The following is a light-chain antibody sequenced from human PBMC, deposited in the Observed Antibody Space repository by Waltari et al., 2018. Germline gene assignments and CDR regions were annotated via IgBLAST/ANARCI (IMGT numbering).Light chain of an antibody. J-gene: IGLJ1*01. V-gene: IGLV1-47*01. CDR2: RND. Sequence: QSVLTHPPSPSATPGPRVNIPGSGSSPNVGGIFVSWYQQLPGSAPKLLIYRNDQRPSGVPDRFSASKSETSASLAISGLRSEDEADYYCAAWDDRMKVFGTGTKVTVL. CDR3: AAWDDRMKV. CDR1: SPNVGGIF.